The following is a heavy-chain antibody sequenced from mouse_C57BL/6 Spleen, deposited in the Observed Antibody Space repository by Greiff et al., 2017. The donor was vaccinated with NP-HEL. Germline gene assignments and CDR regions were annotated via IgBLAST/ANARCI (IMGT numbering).Heavy chain of an antibody. Sequence: QVQLKQPGAELVKPGASVKLSCKASGYTFTSYWMHWVKQRPGQGLEWIGMIHPNSGSTNYNEKFKSKATLTVDKSSSTAYMQLISLTSEDSAVYYCARRGHDSWFAYWGQGTLVTVSA. CDR3: ARRGHDSWFAY. V-gene: IGHV1-64*01. CDR2: IHPNSGST. D-gene: IGHD2-4*01. CDR1: GYTFTSYW. J-gene: IGHJ3*01.